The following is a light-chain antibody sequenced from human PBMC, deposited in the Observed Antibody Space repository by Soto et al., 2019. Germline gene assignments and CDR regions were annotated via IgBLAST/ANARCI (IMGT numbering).Light chain of an antibody. Sequence: QSALTQPPSASGSPGQSVTISCTGTSSDVGGYNYVSWYQQHPGKAPKLMIYEVSKRPSGVPDRFSGSKFGNTASLTVSGLQAEDEADYYCSSYAGSNTSFGGGTKLTVL. CDR2: EVS. V-gene: IGLV2-8*01. J-gene: IGLJ2*01. CDR1: SSDVGGYNY. CDR3: SSYAGSNTS.